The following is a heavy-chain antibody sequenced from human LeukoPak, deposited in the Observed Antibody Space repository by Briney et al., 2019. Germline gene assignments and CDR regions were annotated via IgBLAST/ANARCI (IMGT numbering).Heavy chain of an antibody. CDR2: IYSTGST. J-gene: IGHJ5*02. CDR3: ARDLKWGPNWFDP. D-gene: IGHD1-26*01. Sequence: PSETLSLTCTVSGYSISSGYCWAWIRQPPGKGLEWIGAIYSTGSTYYNPSLKSRVTISVDTSKNQFSLKLSSVTAADTAVYYCARDLKWGPNWFDPWGQGTLVTVSS. V-gene: IGHV4-38-2*02. CDR1: GYSISSGYC.